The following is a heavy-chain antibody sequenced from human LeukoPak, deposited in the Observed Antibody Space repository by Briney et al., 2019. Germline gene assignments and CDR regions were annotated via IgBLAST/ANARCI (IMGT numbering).Heavy chain of an antibody. CDR2: SKYDGSTK. V-gene: IGHV3-74*01. Sequence: GGSLRLSCEASGFSLSGSWMHWVRQAPGKGLMWVSQSKYDGSTKSYAASVRGRFTISRDHAKNTLYLHMDSLRAEDTAVYYCARSDYFHNWGQGTMVVVSA. CDR3: ARSDYFHN. CDR1: GFSLSGSW. D-gene: IGHD2/OR15-2a*01. J-gene: IGHJ3*01.